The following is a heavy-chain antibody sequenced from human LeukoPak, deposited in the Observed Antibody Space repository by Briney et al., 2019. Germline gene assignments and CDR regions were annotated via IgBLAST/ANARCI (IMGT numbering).Heavy chain of an antibody. CDR1: GGSISSYY. V-gene: IGHV4-59*08. D-gene: IGHD3-22*01. CDR3: ARRPFYDSSGYYPAYYFDY. J-gene: IGHJ4*02. CDR2: IYYSGST. Sequence: SETLSLTCTVSGGSISSYYWSWIRQPPGKGLEWIGYIYYSGSTNYNPSLKSRVTISVDTSKNQFSLKLSSVTAADTAVYYCARRPFYDSSGYYPAYYFDYWGQGTLVTVSS.